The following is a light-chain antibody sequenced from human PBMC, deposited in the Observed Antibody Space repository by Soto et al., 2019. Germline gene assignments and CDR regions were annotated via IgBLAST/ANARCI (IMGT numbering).Light chain of an antibody. Sequence: DIQVTQSPPSMAASVGDRVTITCRASQDIGNWMTWYQQKPGKAPKLLIYSASTLQSGVPSRFSGSGSGTDFPLTISCLQSEDFATYYCQQYYSYPLTFGGGTKVDIK. CDR3: QQYYSYPLT. J-gene: IGKJ4*01. CDR1: QDIGNW. V-gene: IGKV1D-16*01. CDR2: SAS.